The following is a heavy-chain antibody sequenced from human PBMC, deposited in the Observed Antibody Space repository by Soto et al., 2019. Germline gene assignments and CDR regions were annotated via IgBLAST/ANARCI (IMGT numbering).Heavy chain of an antibody. Sequence: GGSLRLSCAASGFTFSSYGMHWVRQAPGKGLEWVAVISYDGSNKYYADSVKGRFTISRDNSKNTLYLQMNSLRAEDTAVYYCAKDRIFGVVIGYYYYYGMDVWGQGTTVTVSS. D-gene: IGHD3-3*02. V-gene: IGHV3-30*18. CDR3: AKDRIFGVVIGYYYYYGMDV. J-gene: IGHJ6*02. CDR1: GFTFSSYG. CDR2: ISYDGSNK.